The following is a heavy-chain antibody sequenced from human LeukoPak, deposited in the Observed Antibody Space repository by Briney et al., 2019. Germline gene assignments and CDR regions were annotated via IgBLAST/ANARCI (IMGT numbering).Heavy chain of an antibody. CDR2: ISGSGSDI. CDR1: GFSFSDSY. D-gene: IGHD7-27*01. CDR3: AREGLGKYYYYYYMDV. V-gene: IGHV3-11*04. J-gene: IGHJ6*03. Sequence: GGSLRLSCVVSGFSFSDSYMTWIRQTPGKGLEWLAYISGSGSDIYYADSVKGRFTISRDNAKNSLYLQMNSLRAEDTAVYYCAREGLGKYYYYYYMDVWGKGTTVTVSS.